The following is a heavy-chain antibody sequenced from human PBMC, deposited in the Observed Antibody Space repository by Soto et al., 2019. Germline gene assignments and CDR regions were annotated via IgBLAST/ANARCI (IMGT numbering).Heavy chain of an antibody. Sequence: QVQLQQSGPGLVKPSQTLSLTCTVSDGSISYEYYHCTWIRQPPGKGLEWIGYIHCRGSIIYNPSFMGGVSIAVDRSKNQFCLQLRSVTAADTAVYFCARVDDGGDRDYYGLDVWGQGTTVTVSS. D-gene: IGHD2-21*02. V-gene: IGHV4-30-4*08. J-gene: IGHJ6*02. CDR3: ARVDDGGDRDYYGLDV. CDR1: DGSISYEYYH. CDR2: IHCRGSI.